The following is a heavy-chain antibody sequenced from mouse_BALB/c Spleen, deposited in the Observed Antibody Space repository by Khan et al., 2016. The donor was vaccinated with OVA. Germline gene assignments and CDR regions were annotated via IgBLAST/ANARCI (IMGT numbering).Heavy chain of an antibody. CDR2: INPSTGYT. D-gene: IGHD1-1*01. J-gene: IGHJ3*01. CDR1: GYNINSYW. Sequence: QVQLQQAGAELAKPGASVKLSCKASGYNINSYWMHWVKQRPEQGLEWIGYINPSTGYTEYTQKFKDKATMTADKSSSTAYMQLSSLTSEDSAVYYCDRGHYGSSCFAYWGQGTLVTVSA. CDR3: DRGHYGSSCFAY. V-gene: IGHV1-7*01.